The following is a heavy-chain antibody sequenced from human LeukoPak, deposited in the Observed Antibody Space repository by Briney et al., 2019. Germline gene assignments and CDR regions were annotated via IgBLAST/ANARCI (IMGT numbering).Heavy chain of an antibody. J-gene: IGHJ3*02. CDR1: GGSTSSSDYY. CDR2: IRYSGNT. CDR3: TTEGTGI. Sequence: SETLSLTCTVSGGSTSSSDYYWGWIRQPPDEGLEWIASIRYSGNTYYNPSLKSRVTISVDTSKNQFSLKLNSVTAADTAVYYCTTEGTGIWGQGTMVTVSS. D-gene: IGHD1-1*01. V-gene: IGHV4-39*01.